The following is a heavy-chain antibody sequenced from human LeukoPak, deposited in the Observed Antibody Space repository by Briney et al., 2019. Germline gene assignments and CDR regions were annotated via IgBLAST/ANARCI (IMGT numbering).Heavy chain of an antibody. Sequence: GGSLRLSCVASGFTLSSNYMSWVRQAPGKGLEWVSVIYSGGSTYYADSVKGRFTISRDNSKNTLYLQMNSLRAEDTAVYYCARDLGSPPDYWGQGTLVTVSS. V-gene: IGHV3-66*01. D-gene: IGHD6-19*01. J-gene: IGHJ4*02. CDR1: GFTLSSNY. CDR2: IYSGGST. CDR3: ARDLGSPPDY.